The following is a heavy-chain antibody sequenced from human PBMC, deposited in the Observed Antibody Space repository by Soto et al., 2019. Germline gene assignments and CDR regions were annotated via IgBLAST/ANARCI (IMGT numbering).Heavy chain of an antibody. CDR3: ATSLFLRQLWFDK. D-gene: IGHD1-1*01. CDR2: LYYGGTT. CDR1: GDSINSHNDY. J-gene: IGHJ4*02. V-gene: IGHV4-39*02. Sequence: QLQVQELGPGLVKPSETLSLTCIVSGDSINSHNDYWGWIRQPPGKGLEWIGSLYYGGTTYYNPSLKSRVAISVDTSKNHFSLELTSMTAADTAVYYCATSLFLRQLWFDKWGQGSLVTVSA.